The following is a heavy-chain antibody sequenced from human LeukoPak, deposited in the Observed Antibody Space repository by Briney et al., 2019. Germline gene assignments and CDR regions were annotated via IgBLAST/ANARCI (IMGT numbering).Heavy chain of an antibody. CDR1: GYTFTGYF. Sequence: WASVKVSCKASGYTFTGYFMHWVRQAPGQGLEWMGWINPNSGGTNCAQKFQGRVIMTRDTSISTAYMEVSRLTFDDTAVYYCARGIASSGRYPNWFDPWGQGTLVTVSS. CDR3: ARGIASSGRYPNWFDP. V-gene: IGHV1-2*02. J-gene: IGHJ5*02. D-gene: IGHD6-19*01. CDR2: INPNSGGT.